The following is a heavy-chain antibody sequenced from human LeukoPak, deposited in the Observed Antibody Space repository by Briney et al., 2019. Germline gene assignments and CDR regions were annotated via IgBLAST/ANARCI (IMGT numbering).Heavy chain of an antibody. Sequence: GESLKISCKASGYTFTTYGIVRVRQMPGKGLEWMGLVYPGDSNIRYSPSFQGQVTISADNSISTAYLQWSSLKASDTATYFCARRTRGYLNYWGQGARVTVSS. D-gene: IGHD3-16*02. V-gene: IGHV5-51*01. J-gene: IGHJ4*02. CDR3: ARRTRGYLNY. CDR1: GYTFTTYG. CDR2: VYPGDSNI.